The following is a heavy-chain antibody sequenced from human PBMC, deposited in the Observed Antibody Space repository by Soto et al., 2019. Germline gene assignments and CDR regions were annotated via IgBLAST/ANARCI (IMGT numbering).Heavy chain of an antibody. CDR3: AKSADRYSGTFIGKYYFDY. D-gene: IGHD1-26*01. CDR1: GVTFTSYA. CDR2: IISVFGTT. J-gene: IGHJ4*02. Sequence: QVQLVQSGAEVKKPGSSVRVSCKTSGVTFTSYAISWVRQAPGQGLEWMGGIISVFGTTTYAQKFQGRVTITADVSTSTAYMELSSLTSGDTAMYYCAKSADRYSGTFIGKYYFDYWGQGTLVTVSS. V-gene: IGHV1-69*01.